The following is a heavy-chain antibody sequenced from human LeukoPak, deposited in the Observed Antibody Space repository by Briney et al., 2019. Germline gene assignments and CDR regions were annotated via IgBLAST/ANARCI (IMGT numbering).Heavy chain of an antibody. CDR2: INTNTGNP. J-gene: IGHJ5*02. D-gene: IGHD5-12*01. Sequence: VASVKVSCKASGYTFTSYAMNWVRQAPGQGLEWMGWINTNTGNPTYAQGFTGRFVFSLDTSVSTAYLQISSLKAEDTAVYYCARGSPFSPYSGYESLTEFDPWGQGTLVTVSS. CDR1: GYTFTSYA. V-gene: IGHV7-4-1*02. CDR3: ARGSPFSPYSGYESLTEFDP.